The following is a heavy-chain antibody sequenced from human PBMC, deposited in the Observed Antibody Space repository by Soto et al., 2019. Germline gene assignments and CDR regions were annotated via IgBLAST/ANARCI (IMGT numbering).Heavy chain of an antibody. CDR2: IYSRGTT. D-gene: IGHD3-10*01. V-gene: IGHV4-59*08. CDR1: GGSISSYY. Sequence: SETLSLTCTFSGGSISSYYSSWIPQPPGKRLEWIVYIYSRGTTHYQPSLRSRVTISVDKSKNQFSLQLSSVTAADTVVYYCARSKAVDTHYDYYYYYVDDWGKGTMVTVSS. J-gene: IGHJ6*03. CDR3: ARSKAVDTHYDYYYYYVDD.